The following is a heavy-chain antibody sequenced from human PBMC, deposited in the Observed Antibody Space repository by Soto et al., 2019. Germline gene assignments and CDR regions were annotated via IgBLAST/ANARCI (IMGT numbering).Heavy chain of an antibody. J-gene: IGHJ3*01. CDR2: IGGTDGDSDGVP. CDR3: VKRGGNWGAFDF. Sequence: VQLLESGGDLVQPGGSLRLSCVASGFILNNYAMSWVRQAPGKGLEWVSTIGGTDGDSDGVPWYEDSVKGRFTISRDSSANTLFLHMDNLRAGDSALYYCVKRGGNWGAFDFWGQGTMVVVSS. CDR1: GFILNNYA. D-gene: IGHD7-27*01. V-gene: IGHV3-23*01.